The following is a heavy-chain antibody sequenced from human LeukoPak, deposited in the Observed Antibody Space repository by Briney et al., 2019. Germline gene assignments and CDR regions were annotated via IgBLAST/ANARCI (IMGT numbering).Heavy chain of an antibody. CDR2: IKNKANSSTT. CDR1: GFTFSDHY. V-gene: IGHV3-72*01. D-gene: IGHD2-2*01. Sequence: GGSLRLSCAASGFTFSDHYMDWVRQAPGKGLEWVGRIKNKANSSTTEYAASVKGRFTVSRDDSKNALYLQMNSLKTEDTAVYYCTREGRYCSSTSCYVCLDFWGQGTLVTVSS. CDR3: TREGRYCSSTSCYVCLDF. J-gene: IGHJ4*02.